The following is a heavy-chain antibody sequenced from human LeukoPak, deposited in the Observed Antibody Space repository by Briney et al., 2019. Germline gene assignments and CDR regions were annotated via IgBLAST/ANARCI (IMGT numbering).Heavy chain of an antibody. D-gene: IGHD6-19*01. CDR2: IKTDGSST. V-gene: IGHV3-74*01. Sequence: GGSLRLSCAASGFTFSSYWMDWVRQAPGKGLVWVSRIKTDGSSTSYADSVKGRFTISRDNAKNTLYMQMNSLRAEDTAVYYCARERSSGWSDYWGQGTLVTVSS. J-gene: IGHJ4*02. CDR3: ARERSSGWSDY. CDR1: GFTFSSYW.